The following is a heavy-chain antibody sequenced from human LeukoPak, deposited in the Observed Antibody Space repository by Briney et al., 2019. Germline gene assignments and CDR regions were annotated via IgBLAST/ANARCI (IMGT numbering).Heavy chain of an antibody. J-gene: IGHJ4*02. Sequence: SETLSLTCAVYGGSFSGYYWSWIRQPPGKGLEWIGEINHSGSTNYNPSLKSRVTISVDTSKNQFSLKLSSVTAADTAVYYCARLIQGYSSGWGQGTLVTVSS. CDR3: ARLIQGYSSG. CDR2: INHSGST. V-gene: IGHV4-34*01. D-gene: IGHD6-19*01. CDR1: GGSFSGYY.